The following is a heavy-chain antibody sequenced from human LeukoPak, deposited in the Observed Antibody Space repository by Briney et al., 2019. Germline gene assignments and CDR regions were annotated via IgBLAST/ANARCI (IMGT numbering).Heavy chain of an antibody. CDR1: GFSVSNQY. Sequence: PGGSLRLSCAVSGFSVSNQYMIWVRQAPGKGLEWVSVIYGGGSPFYADSVKGRFTIARDNSKNTLFLQMDSLRAEDTAVYYCARDGTAAGLYFDLWGQGTLVTVSS. V-gene: IGHV3-53*01. CDR3: ARDGTAAGLYFDL. J-gene: IGHJ4*01. D-gene: IGHD6-13*01. CDR2: IYGGGSP.